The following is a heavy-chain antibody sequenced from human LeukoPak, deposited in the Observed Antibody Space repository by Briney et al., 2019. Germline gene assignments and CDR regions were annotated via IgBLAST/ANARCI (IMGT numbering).Heavy chain of an antibody. D-gene: IGHD6-13*01. V-gene: IGHV4-59*01. Sequence: SETLSLTCTVSGGSISSYYWSWIRQPPGKGLEWIGYIYSSGSTNYNPSLKSRVTISVDTSKNQFSLKLSSVTAADTAVYYCARDASSSNAFDIWGQGTMVTVSS. CDR1: GGSISSYY. CDR2: IYSSGST. CDR3: ARDASSSNAFDI. J-gene: IGHJ3*02.